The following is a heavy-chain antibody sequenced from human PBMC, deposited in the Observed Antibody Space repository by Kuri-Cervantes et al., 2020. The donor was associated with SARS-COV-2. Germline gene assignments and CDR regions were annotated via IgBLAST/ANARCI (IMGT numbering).Heavy chain of an antibody. D-gene: IGHD2-2*01. J-gene: IGHJ2*01. Sequence: GESLKISCAASGFTFSSYGMHWVRQAPGKGLEWVAVIWYGGSNKYYADSVKGRFTISRDNSKNTLYLQMNSLRAEDTAVYYCARRFHQYQLPHWYFDLWGRGTPVTVSS. CDR1: GFTFSSYG. CDR2: IWYGGSNK. CDR3: ARRFHQYQLPHWYFDL. V-gene: IGHV3-33*08.